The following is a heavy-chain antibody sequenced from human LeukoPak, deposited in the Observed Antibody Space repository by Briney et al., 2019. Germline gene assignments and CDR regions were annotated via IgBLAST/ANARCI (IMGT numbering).Heavy chain of an antibody. J-gene: IGHJ4*02. D-gene: IGHD6-19*01. CDR2: ISSSSSYI. V-gene: IGHV3-21*01. CDR1: GFTFRSYG. Sequence: PGGSLRLSCLTSGFTFRSYGMHWVRQAPGKGLELVSSISSSSSYIYYADSVKGRFTISRDNAKNSLYLQMNSLRAEDTAVYYCARVFGIAVAGTPDYWGQGTLVTVSS. CDR3: ARVFGIAVAGTPDY.